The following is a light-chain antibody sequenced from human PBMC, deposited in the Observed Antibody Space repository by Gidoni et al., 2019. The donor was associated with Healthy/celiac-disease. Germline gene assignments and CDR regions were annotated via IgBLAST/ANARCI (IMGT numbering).Light chain of an antibody. J-gene: IGKJ3*01. CDR2: LGS. V-gene: IGKV2-28*01. CDR3: MQALQTPLFT. CDR1: QSLLHSNGYNY. Sequence: IGVTQTPLSLPVTPGEPASISCRSSQSLLHSNGYNYLDWYLQKPGQSPQLLIYLGSNRASGVPDRFSGSGSGTDFTLKISRVEAEDVGVYYCMQALQTPLFTFGPGTKVDIK.